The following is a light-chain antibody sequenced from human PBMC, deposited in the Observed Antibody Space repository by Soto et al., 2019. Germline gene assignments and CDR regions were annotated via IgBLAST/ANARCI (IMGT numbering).Light chain of an antibody. Sequence: DIQMTQSPSTLSGSVGDRVTITCRASQTISSWLAWYQQKPGKAPKLLIYKASTLKSGVPSRFSGSGSGTEFTLTISSLQPEDFATYYCQQLNSYPLTFGPGTKVDIK. CDR1: QTISSW. J-gene: IGKJ3*01. CDR2: KAS. V-gene: IGKV1-5*03. CDR3: QQLNSYPLT.